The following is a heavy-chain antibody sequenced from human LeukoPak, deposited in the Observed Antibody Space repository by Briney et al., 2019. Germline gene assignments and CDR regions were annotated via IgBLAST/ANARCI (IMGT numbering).Heavy chain of an antibody. J-gene: IGHJ6*02. CDR2: ISSSSSFI. CDR3: ARGNYGDFTLHYGLDV. D-gene: IGHD4-17*01. CDR1: GFTFSSYS. Sequence: GGSLRLSCAASGFTFSSYSMTWVRQAPGKGLEWVSSISSSSSFIFYANSVKGRFTISRDNAKISLYLQIYSLRAEDTAVYYCARGNYGDFTLHYGLDVWGQGTTVTVSS. V-gene: IGHV3-21*01.